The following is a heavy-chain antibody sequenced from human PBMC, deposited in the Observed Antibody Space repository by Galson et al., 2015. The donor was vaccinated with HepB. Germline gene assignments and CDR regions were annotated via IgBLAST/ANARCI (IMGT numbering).Heavy chain of an antibody. CDR2: FDPEDGET. J-gene: IGHJ4*02. D-gene: IGHD3-22*01. CDR3: ATDSQDYYDSSGYSFDY. Sequence: SVKVSCKVSGYTLTELSMHWVRQAPGKGLEWMGGFDPEDGETIYAQKFQGRVTMTADTSTDTAYMELSSLRSEDTAVYYCATDSQDYYDSSGYSFDYWGQGTLVTVSS. CDR1: GYTLTELS. V-gene: IGHV1-24*01.